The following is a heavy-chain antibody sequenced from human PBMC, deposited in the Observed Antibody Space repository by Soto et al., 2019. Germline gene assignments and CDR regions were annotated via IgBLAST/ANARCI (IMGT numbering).Heavy chain of an antibody. CDR1: GGSISSGGYY. J-gene: IGHJ4*02. Sequence: SETLSLTCTVSGGSISSGGYYWSWIRQHPGKGLEWIGYIYYSGSTYYNPSLKSRVTISVDTSKNQFSLTLSSVTAADTSVYYCARDNGGGDFWSGYYRYWGQGTLVTVSS. CDR2: IYYSGST. V-gene: IGHV4-31*03. D-gene: IGHD3-3*01. CDR3: ARDNGGGDFWSGYYRY.